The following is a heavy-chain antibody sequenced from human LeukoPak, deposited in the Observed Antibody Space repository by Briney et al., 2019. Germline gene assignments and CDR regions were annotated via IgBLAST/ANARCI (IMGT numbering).Heavy chain of an antibody. CDR2: ISYDGSNK. CDR1: GFTFSSYG. V-gene: IGHV3-30*18. D-gene: IGHD2-2*01. J-gene: IGHJ4*02. Sequence: GGSLRLSCAASGFTFSSYGMHWVRQAPGKGLEWVAVISYDGSNKYYADSVKGRFTISRDNSKNTLYLQMNSLRAEDTAVYYCAKDWRPRRVVPAAYFDYWGQGTLVTVSS. CDR3: AKDWRPRRVVPAAYFDY.